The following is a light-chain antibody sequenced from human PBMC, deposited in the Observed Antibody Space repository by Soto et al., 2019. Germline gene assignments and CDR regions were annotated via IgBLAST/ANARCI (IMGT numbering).Light chain of an antibody. CDR3: QSYDTNLSGYV. Sequence: QSVLTQPPSVSGAPGQRVTVSCTGSRSNIGSGYDVHWYQQLPGTVPKLLIYGNSNRPSGVPDRFSGSRSGTSASLAITGLQAEDEADYYCQSYDTNLSGYVFGTGTKLTVL. V-gene: IGLV1-40*01. CDR2: GNS. CDR1: RSNIGSGYD. J-gene: IGLJ1*01.